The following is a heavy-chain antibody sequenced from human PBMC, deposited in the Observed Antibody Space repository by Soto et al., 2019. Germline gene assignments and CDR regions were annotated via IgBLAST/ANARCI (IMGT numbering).Heavy chain of an antibody. D-gene: IGHD6-19*01. V-gene: IGHV1-3*01. CDR3: ARAILYSSGWYGY. CDR2: INAGNGNT. CDR1: GYTFTSYA. Sequence: QVQLVQSGAEVKKPGASVKVSCKASGYTFTSYAMHWVRQAPGQRLEWMGWINAGNGNTKYSQKFQGRVTITRDTSASTAYMELSSLRSEDTAVHYCARAILYSSGWYGYWGQGTLVTVSS. J-gene: IGHJ4*02.